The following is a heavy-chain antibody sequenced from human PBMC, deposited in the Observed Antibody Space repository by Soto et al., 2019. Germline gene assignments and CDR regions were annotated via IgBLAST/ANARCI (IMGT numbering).Heavy chain of an antibody. CDR3: ARVLLELRKGYFDL. D-gene: IGHD2-15*01. CDR1: GFTFSYYW. J-gene: IGHJ2*01. V-gene: IGHV3-7*01. CDR2: IKQDGSEQ. Sequence: EVQLVESGGGLVQPGGSLRLSCAASGFTFSYYWMTWVRQAPGKGLEWVANIKQDGSEQYYVDSVRGRFTISRDDAKNSLYLQMNGLRAEDTAVYYCARVLLELRKGYFDLWGRGTLVTVSS.